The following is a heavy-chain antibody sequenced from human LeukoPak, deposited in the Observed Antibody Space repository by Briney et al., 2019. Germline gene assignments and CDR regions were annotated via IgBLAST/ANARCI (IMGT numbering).Heavy chain of an antibody. V-gene: IGHV1-2*02. Sequence: ASVKVSCKASGYTFTGYYMHWVRQAPGQGLEWMGWINPNSGGTNYAQKFQGGVTMTRDTSISTAYMELSRLRSDDTAVYYCASSVGYCSGGSCTKGHWFDPWGQGTLVTVSS. CDR2: INPNSGGT. CDR3: ASSVGYCSGGSCTKGHWFDP. CDR1: GYTFTGYY. J-gene: IGHJ5*02. D-gene: IGHD2-15*01.